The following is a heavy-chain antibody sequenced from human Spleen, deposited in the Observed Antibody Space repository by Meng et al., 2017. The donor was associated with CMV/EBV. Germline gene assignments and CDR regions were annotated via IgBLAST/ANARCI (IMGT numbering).Heavy chain of an antibody. J-gene: IGHJ6*02. V-gene: IGHV1-69*10. Sequence: SVKVSCKASGGTFSSYAISWVRQAPGQGLEWMGGIIPILATPNYAQKFQGRLTITADKSTSTAYMELSSLRSEDTAVYYCARAPRVRLSTGYYYYGLDVWGQGTTVTVSS. CDR1: GGTFSSYA. CDR2: IIPILATP. CDR3: ARAPRVRLSTGYYYYGLDV. D-gene: IGHD2-8*02.